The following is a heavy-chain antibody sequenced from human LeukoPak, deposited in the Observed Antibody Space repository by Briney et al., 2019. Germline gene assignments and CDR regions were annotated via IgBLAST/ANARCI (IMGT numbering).Heavy chain of an antibody. CDR1: GFTFTSSA. CDR3: AKDPGYRSSWYSHLEY. Sequence: GASVKVSCKASGFTFTSSAMQWVRQARGQRLEWIGWIIVGSGNTNYAQRFQERVTITRDMSTSTAYMELSGLRSVDTAVYYCAKDPGYRSSWYSHLEYWGQGTLVTVSS. CDR2: IIVGSGNT. D-gene: IGHD6-13*01. J-gene: IGHJ4*02. V-gene: IGHV1-58*02.